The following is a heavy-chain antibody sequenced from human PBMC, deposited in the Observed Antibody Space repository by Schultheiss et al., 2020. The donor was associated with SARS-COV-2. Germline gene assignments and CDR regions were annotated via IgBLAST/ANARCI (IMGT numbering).Heavy chain of an antibody. V-gene: IGHV4-34*01. CDR2: SNHSGST. CDR3: AGGYSYGCDY. CDR1: GGSFSGYY. J-gene: IGHJ4*02. D-gene: IGHD5-18*01. Sequence: SETLSLTCAVYGGSFSGYYWSWIRQPPGKGLEWIGESNHSGSTNYNPSLKSRVTISVDTSKNQFSLKLSSVTAADTAVYYCAGGYSYGCDYWGQGTLVTVSS.